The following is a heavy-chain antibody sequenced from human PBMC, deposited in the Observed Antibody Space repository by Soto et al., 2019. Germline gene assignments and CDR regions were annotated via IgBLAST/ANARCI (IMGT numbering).Heavy chain of an antibody. V-gene: IGHV1-3*01. CDR1: GYTFTTYT. J-gene: IGHJ5*02. CDR3: ARGIATGQLDP. D-gene: IGHD6-13*01. CDR2: INPVNGNT. Sequence: ASVKVSCKASGYTFTTYTMNWVRQAPGQRLEWMGRINPVNGNTKSSQKFQDRVIITRDTSASTAYMELSSPRSEDTAVYYCARGIATGQLDPWGQGTLVTVSS.